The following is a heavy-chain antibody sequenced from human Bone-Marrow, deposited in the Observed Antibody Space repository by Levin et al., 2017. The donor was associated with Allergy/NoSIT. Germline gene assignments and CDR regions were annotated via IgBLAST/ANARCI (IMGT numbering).Heavy chain of an antibody. Sequence: GGSLRLSCAASGFTFSRYSMNWVRQAPGRGLEWVSYISRSSSTISYADSVKGRFTISRDNAKNSLYLQMNSLRDEDTAVYYCARPDCSGTSCYCFFDCWGQGTLVTVSS. V-gene: IGHV3-48*02. J-gene: IGHJ4*02. CDR1: GFTFSRYS. CDR2: ISRSSSTI. CDR3: ARPDCSGTSCYCFFDC. D-gene: IGHD2-2*01.